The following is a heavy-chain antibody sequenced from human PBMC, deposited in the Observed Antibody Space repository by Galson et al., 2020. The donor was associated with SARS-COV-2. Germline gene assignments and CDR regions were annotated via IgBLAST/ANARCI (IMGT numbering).Heavy chain of an antibody. CDR1: GGSISSSSYY. D-gene: IGHD3-16*01. CDR3: AGEEISGGGRNYYYYGMDV. CDR2: IYYSGST. J-gene: IGHJ6*02. V-gene: IGHV4-39*02. Sequence: SETLSLTCTVSGGSISSSSYYWGWIRQPPGKGLEWIGSIYYSGSTYYNPSLKSRVTISVDTSKNQFSLKLSSVTAADTAVYYCAGEEISGGGRNYYYYGMDVWGQGTTVTVSS.